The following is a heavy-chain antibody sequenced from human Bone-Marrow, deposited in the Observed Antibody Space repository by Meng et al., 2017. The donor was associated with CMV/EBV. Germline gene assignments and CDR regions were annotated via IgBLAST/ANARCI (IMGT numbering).Heavy chain of an antibody. Sequence: ASVKVSCKASGYTFTGNFIHWVRQAPGQGLEWMGWINPNSGGINLAQKFQGRVTMTRDTSFNTGYMDLRTLKSDDTAVYYCARGSDSGNSFEYFDFWGQGTLVTVSS. CDR2: INPNSGGI. J-gene: IGHJ4*02. CDR1: GYTFTGNF. D-gene: IGHD4-23*01. CDR3: ARGSDSGNSFEYFDF. V-gene: IGHV1-2*02.